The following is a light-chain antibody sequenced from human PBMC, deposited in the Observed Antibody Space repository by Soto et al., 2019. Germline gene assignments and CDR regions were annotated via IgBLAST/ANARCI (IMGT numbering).Light chain of an antibody. CDR3: QQYGSSPIT. CDR2: GAS. CDR1: QSVTSNY. V-gene: IGKV3-20*01. J-gene: IGKJ5*01. Sequence: EIVLTQSPGTLSLSPGERATLSCGASQSVTSNYLAWYQQKPGQAPRLLIFGASIRVTGIPDRFIGSGSGTHFTLTISRLEPEDFAVYYCQQYGSSPITFGQGTRLEIK.